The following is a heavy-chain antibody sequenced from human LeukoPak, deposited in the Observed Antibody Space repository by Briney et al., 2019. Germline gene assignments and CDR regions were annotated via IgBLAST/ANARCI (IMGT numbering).Heavy chain of an antibody. J-gene: IGHJ4*02. CDR2: IKSKTDGGTT. D-gene: IGHD3-22*01. V-gene: IGHV3-15*01. CDR3: TTDPYYYDSSGIPNYFDY. Sequence: GGSLRLSCAASGFTFSSYAMSWVRQAPGKGLEWVGRIKSKTDGGTTDYAAPVKGRFTISRDDSKNTLYLQMNSLKTEDTAVYYCTTDPYYYDSSGIPNYFDYWGQGTLDTVSS. CDR1: GFTFSSYA.